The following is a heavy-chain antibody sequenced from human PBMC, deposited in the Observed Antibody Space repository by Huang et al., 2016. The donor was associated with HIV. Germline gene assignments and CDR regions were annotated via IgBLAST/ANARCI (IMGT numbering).Heavy chain of an antibody. V-gene: IGHV3-30-3*01. CDR3: ARSEPSRYYFDY. J-gene: IGHJ4*02. CDR1: GFPFSHYA. CDR2: ISNEGSNK. Sequence: QVQLVESGGGVVQPGTSLRLSCAASGFPFSHYAMNWVRQAPGKGLEWVAVISNEGSNKYYADYGKGRFTISRDNSKNTGYLQMNSLRAEDTAVYYCARSEPSRYYFDYWGQGTLVTVSS.